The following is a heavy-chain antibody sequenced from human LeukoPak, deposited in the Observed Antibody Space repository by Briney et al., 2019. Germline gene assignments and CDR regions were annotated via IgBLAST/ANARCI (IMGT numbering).Heavy chain of an antibody. CDR2: INPNSGAT. Sequence: ASVKVSCKASGHIFTGYYMHWVRQAPGQGLEWMGWINPNSGATDYAQKFQGRVTMTRDTSISTAYMELSRLRSDDTAVYYCARAGSGYYLCYFDYWGQGTLVTVSS. D-gene: IGHD3-22*01. CDR1: GHIFTGYY. CDR3: ARAGSGYYLCYFDY. J-gene: IGHJ4*02. V-gene: IGHV1-2*02.